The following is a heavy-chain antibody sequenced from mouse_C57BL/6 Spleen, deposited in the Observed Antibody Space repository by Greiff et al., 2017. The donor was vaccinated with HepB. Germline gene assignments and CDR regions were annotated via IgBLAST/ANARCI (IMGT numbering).Heavy chain of an antibody. D-gene: IGHD1-1*01. CDR2: IYPRSGNT. CDR3: ARTGGVLQDIDV. V-gene: IGHV1-81*01. J-gene: IGHJ1*03. CDR1: GYTFTSYG. Sequence: QVQLKESGAELARPGASVKLSCKASGYTFTSYGISWVKQRTGQGLEWIGEIYPRSGNTYYNEKFKGKATLTADKSSSTAYMEIRSLTAEDSAVYVCARTGGVLQDIDVWGTGTTVTVSS.